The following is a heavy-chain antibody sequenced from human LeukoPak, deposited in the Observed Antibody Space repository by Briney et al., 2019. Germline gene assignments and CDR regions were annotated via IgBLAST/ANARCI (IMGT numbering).Heavy chain of an antibody. Sequence: SETLSLTCAVYGGSFSGYYWSWIRQTPGKGLAWSGEINHSGSTNYNPSLKSRVTISVDTSKNQFSLKLSSVTAADTAVYYCASHDNWNYRAHWFDPWGQGTLVTVSS. CDR3: ASHDNWNYRAHWFDP. V-gene: IGHV4-34*01. D-gene: IGHD1-7*01. J-gene: IGHJ5*02. CDR2: INHSGST. CDR1: GGSFSGYY.